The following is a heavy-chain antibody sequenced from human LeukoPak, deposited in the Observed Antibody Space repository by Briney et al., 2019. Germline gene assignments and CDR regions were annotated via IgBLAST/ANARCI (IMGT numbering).Heavy chain of an antibody. J-gene: IGHJ4*02. Sequence: GGSLRLSCAASGFTFSTYAMTWVRQAPGKGLEWVAAVTSDGRWTDYADSVKGRFTVSRDNSKDTLFMQMSSLRAEDTAVYYCAKGTSWFGEDWGLGTLVTVSS. CDR2: VTSDGRWT. D-gene: IGHD3-10*01. CDR1: GFTFSTYA. CDR3: AKGTSWFGED. V-gene: IGHV3-23*01.